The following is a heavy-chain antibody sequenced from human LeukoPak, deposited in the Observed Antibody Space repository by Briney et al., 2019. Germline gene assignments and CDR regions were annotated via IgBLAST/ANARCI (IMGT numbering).Heavy chain of an antibody. CDR1: GFTFSSYG. Sequence: PGGILRLSCAASGFTFSSYGMSRVRQAPGKGLEWVSAISGSGGSTYYADSVKGRFTISRDNSKNTLYLQMNSLRAEDTAVYYCATSSPTQLSYFDYWGQGTLVTVSS. V-gene: IGHV3-23*01. D-gene: IGHD6-13*01. J-gene: IGHJ4*02. CDR2: ISGSGGST. CDR3: ATSSPTQLSYFDY.